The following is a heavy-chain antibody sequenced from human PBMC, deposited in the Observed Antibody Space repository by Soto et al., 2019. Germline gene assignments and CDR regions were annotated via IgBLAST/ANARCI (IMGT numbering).Heavy chain of an antibody. CDR3: ARQAVTPGRGDYYGMDV. D-gene: IGHD4-17*01. V-gene: IGHV5-10-1*01. J-gene: IGHJ6*02. CDR2: IDPSDSYT. Sequence: ESLRISCRGSGYSFNSYWISLVRQMPGKGLEWMGRIDPSDSYTNYSPSFQGNVTISADKSISTAYLQWSSLTASDTAMYYCARQAVTPGRGDYYGMDVRGQGTTVTVYS. CDR1: GYSFNSYW.